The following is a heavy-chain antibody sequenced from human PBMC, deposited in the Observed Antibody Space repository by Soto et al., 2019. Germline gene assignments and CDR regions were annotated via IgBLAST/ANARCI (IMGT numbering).Heavy chain of an antibody. Sequence: PGESLKISCKGSGYSFTSYWISWVRQMPGKGLEWMGRIDPSDSYTNYSPSFQGHVTISADKSISTAYLQWSSLKASDTAMYYCAKEGGSSDGMDVWGQGTTVTVSS. CDR2: IDPSDSYT. J-gene: IGHJ6*02. D-gene: IGHD6-6*01. CDR1: GYSFTSYW. CDR3: AKEGGSSDGMDV. V-gene: IGHV5-10-1*01.